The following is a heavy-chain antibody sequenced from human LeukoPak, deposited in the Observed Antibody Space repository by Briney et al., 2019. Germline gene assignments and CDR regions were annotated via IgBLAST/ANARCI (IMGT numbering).Heavy chain of an antibody. J-gene: IGHJ4*02. V-gene: IGHV3-11*04. CDR3: ARHTAMVLYYFDY. D-gene: IGHD5-18*01. Sequence: CGSLRLSCAASGFTFSDYYMSWIRQAPGKGLEWVSYISSSCSTIYYPDSVKGRFTISRDNAKKSLYLEMNNLKAEDTAVYYFARHTAMVLYYFDYWGQGTLVTVSS. CDR2: ISSSCSTI. CDR1: GFTFSDYY.